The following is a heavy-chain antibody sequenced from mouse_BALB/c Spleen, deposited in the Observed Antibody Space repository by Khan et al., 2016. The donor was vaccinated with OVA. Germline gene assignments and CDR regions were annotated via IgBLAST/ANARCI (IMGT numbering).Heavy chain of an antibody. Sequence: EVQLVESGGDLVKPGGSLKLSCAASGFTFSNYGMSWVRQTPDKRLEWVAIISTSGSYTYYPDSVKGRCTISRDNAKNTLYLQMSSLKSEDTAIYYWSRWRYGSSYDYYAMDFWGQGTSVTVSS. CDR1: GFTFSNYG. CDR2: ISTSGSYT. CDR3: SRWRYGSSYDYYAMDF. J-gene: IGHJ4*01. D-gene: IGHD1-1*01. V-gene: IGHV5-6*01.